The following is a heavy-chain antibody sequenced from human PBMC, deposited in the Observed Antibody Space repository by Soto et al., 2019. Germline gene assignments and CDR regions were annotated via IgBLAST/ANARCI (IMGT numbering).Heavy chain of an antibody. V-gene: IGHV1-3*01. D-gene: IGHD1-26*01. CDR2: INAGNGNT. Sequence: QVQLVQSGAEVKKPGASVKVSCKASGYTFTSYAMNWVRQAHGQRLEWMGWINAGNGNTKYSQKFQGRVTITRDTSASTTVMEQSSLRSADTAVYYCARGGSLYWYFDLWGRGTLVTVSS. J-gene: IGHJ2*01. CDR1: GYTFTSYA. CDR3: ARGGSLYWYFDL.